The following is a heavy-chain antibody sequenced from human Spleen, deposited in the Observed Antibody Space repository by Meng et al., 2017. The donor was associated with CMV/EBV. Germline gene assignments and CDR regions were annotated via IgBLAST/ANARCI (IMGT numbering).Heavy chain of an antibody. D-gene: IGHD2-2*01. Sequence: ETLSLTCAASEFTFSNYAMSWVRQAPGRGLAWVSAITASGGSTYYADSVKGRFTVSRDNSKNTLYLQMNSLRAEDTALYYCAKAFSASWYREYYDDWGQGTLVTVSS. CDR3: AKAFSASWYREYYDD. CDR2: ITASGGST. V-gene: IGHV3-23*01. CDR1: EFTFSNYA. J-gene: IGHJ4*02.